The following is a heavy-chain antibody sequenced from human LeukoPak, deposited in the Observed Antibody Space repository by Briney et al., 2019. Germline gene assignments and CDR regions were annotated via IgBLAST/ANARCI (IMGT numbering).Heavy chain of an antibody. CDR2: IKDDGSDK. V-gene: IGHV3-7*01. D-gene: IGHD2-2*01. CDR1: GFTFSAYW. J-gene: IGHJ4*02. CDR3: ARAAGCTSRDY. Sequence: PGGSLRLSCAASGFTFSAYWMSWVRQAPGKGLEWVANIKDDGSDKYYVDSVKSRFTISRDNAKNSLYLQMNSLRDDDTAVYYCARAAGCTSRDYWGQGTLVTVSS.